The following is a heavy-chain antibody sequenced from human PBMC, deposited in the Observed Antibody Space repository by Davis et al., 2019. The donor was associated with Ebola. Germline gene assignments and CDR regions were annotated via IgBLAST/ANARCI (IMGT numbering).Heavy chain of an antibody. CDR3: ARGAYYYDSSGYYSFDY. Sequence: GESLKISCAASGFTFSSYWMHWVRQAPGKGLVWVSRINSDGSSTSYADSVKGRFTISRDNAKNSLYLQMNSLRAEGTAVYYCARGAYYYDSSGYYSFDYWGQGTLVTVSS. D-gene: IGHD3-22*01. CDR1: GFTFSSYW. V-gene: IGHV3-74*01. J-gene: IGHJ4*02. CDR2: INSDGSST.